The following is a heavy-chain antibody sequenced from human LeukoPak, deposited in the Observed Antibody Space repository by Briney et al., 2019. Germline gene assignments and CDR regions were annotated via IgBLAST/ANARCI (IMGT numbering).Heavy chain of an antibody. Sequence: PSETLSLTCAVYGGSFSGYYWSWIRQPPGKGLEWIGEINHSGSTNYNPSLKNRATISVDTSKNQFSLKLSSVTAADTAVYYCARLRGPIVVVTDKYYYYMDVWGKGTTVTISS. J-gene: IGHJ6*03. D-gene: IGHD2-21*02. CDR2: INHSGST. CDR3: ARLRGPIVVVTDKYYYYMDV. V-gene: IGHV4-34*01. CDR1: GGSFSGYY.